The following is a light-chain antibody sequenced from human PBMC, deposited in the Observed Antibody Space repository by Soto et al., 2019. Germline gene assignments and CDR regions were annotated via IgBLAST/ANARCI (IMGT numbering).Light chain of an antibody. J-gene: IGLJ2*01. V-gene: IGLV2-23*01. CDR2: EGT. CDR1: SRDVGDYNL. Sequence: QSALIQPASVSGSPGQSIIIPCTGTSRDVGDYNLFSWYQQYPDKAPKLMIYEGTKRPSGVSNRFSGSKSGNTASLTISGLQAEDEADYYCCARADTSTVLLGGGTQLTVL. CDR3: CARADTSTVL.